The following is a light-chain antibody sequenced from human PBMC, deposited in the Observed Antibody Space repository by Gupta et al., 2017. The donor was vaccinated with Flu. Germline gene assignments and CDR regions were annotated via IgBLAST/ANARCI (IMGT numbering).Light chain of an antibody. V-gene: IGKV3-15*01. CDR2: GAS. CDR3: QQYDTWPRT. CDR1: ESVRNN. Sequence: DIVMTQSPATLSGSPGESATLSCRASESVRNNLAWYQQKPGQAPRLLIYGASPRAPMIPARFSGSESGTEFTLTINGLQSEDFGVYFCQQYDTWPRTFGQGTQVEIK. J-gene: IGKJ1*01.